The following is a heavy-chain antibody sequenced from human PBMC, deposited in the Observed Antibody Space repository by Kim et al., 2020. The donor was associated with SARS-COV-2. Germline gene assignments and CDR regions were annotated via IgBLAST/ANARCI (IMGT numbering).Heavy chain of an antibody. J-gene: IGHJ6*02. CDR3: ALELPYYGMDV. V-gene: IGHV1-18*01. CDR2: NT. D-gene: IGHD1-7*01. Sequence: NTNYAQKLQGRVTMTKDTTTSTAYMGPRSLRSDDTAVYYCALELPYYGMDVWGQGTTVTVSS.